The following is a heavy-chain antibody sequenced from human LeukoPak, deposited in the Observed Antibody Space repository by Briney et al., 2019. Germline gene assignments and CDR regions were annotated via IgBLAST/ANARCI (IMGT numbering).Heavy chain of an antibody. CDR1: GGSFSGYY. CDR2: INHSGST. V-gene: IGHV4-34*01. Sequence: SETLSLTCAVYGGSFSGYYWGWIRQPPGKGLEWIGEINHSGSTNYNPSLKSRVTISVDTSKNQFSLKLSSVTAADTAVYYCARLLLWFGDSYYFDYWGQGTLVTVSS. CDR3: ARLLLWFGDSYYFDY. J-gene: IGHJ4*02. D-gene: IGHD3-10*01.